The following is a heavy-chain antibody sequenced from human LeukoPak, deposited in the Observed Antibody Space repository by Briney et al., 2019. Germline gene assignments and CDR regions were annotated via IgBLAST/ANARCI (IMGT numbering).Heavy chain of an antibody. Sequence: GGSLRLSCAVSGFSFSRYSMNWVRQAPGKGLEWVSSISSSSSYIYYADSVKGRFTISRDNAKNSLYLQMNSLRAEDTAVYYCAREGGYYFDYWGQGTLVTVSS. V-gene: IGHV3-21*01. CDR1: GFSFSRYS. J-gene: IGHJ4*02. CDR3: AREGGYYFDY. CDR2: ISSSSSYI.